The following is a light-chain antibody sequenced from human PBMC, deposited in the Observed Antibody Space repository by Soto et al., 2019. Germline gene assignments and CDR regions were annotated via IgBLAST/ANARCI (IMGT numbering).Light chain of an antibody. CDR2: EVN. V-gene: IGLV2-14*01. Sequence: QSALTQPASVSGSPGQSITISCTGTSSDVGAYIYVSWYQQHPGKAPKLMIYEVNKRPSGVSARFSGSKSGTTASLTISGLQAEDEADYYCSSFTNTNTGVFGGGTKLTVL. J-gene: IGLJ3*02. CDR3: SSFTNTNTGV. CDR1: SSDVGAYIY.